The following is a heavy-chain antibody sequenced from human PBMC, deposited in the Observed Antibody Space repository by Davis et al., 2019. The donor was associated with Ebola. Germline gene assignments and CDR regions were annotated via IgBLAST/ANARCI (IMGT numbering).Heavy chain of an antibody. CDR2: IYYSGST. CDR1: GGSISSGGYY. V-gene: IGHV4-31*03. D-gene: IGHD2-2*01. Sequence: PSETLSLTCTVSGGSISSGGYYWSWIRQHPGKGLEWIGYIYYSGSTYYNPSLKSRVTMSVDTSKNQYSLKLSSVTAADTAVYYCATLYCSTTSCYVNYWGQGTLVTVSS. CDR3: ATLYCSTTSCYVNY. J-gene: IGHJ4*02.